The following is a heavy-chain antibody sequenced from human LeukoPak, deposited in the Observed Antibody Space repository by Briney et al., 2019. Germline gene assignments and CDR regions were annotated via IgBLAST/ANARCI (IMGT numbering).Heavy chain of an antibody. CDR1: GFNFRSNG. D-gene: IGHD3-9*01. CDR2: TKQDRSEK. Sequence: GGSLRLSCAAPGFNFRSNGTSWVRQAPGKGLEWVATTKQDRSEKYTVDSVEGRFTISRDNAKISLYLQMNSLRAEDTAVYYCARVCRGPKSYYDILTGYWPYYYYGMDVWGQGTTVTVSS. J-gene: IGHJ6*02. CDR3: ARVCRGPKSYYDILTGYWPYYYYGMDV. V-gene: IGHV3-7*01.